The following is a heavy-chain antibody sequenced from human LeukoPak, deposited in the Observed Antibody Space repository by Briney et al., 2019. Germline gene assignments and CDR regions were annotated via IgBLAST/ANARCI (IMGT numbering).Heavy chain of an antibody. CDR1: GGTFSGDT. CDR2: IIPILNIA. D-gene: IGHD6-6*01. Sequence: SVKVSCKASGGTFSGDTFSWVRQAPGQGLEWMGRIIPILNIANYAQKFQGRVTITAAKSTSTAYMDLSSLTSEDTAVYYCARGGQLSTGAYFDYWGQGTLVTIAS. CDR3: ARGGQLSTGAYFDY. J-gene: IGHJ4*02. V-gene: IGHV1-69*02.